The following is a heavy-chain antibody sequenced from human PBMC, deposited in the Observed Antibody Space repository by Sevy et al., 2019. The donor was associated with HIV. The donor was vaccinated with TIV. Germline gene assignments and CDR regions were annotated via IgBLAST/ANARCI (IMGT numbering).Heavy chain of an antibody. V-gene: IGHV3-30-3*01. D-gene: IGHD6-19*01. CDR3: GRGGGFGQWLEVDY. CDR2: ISYDGSNK. CDR1: GFTFSSYA. J-gene: IGHJ4*02. Sequence: GGSLRLSCAASGFTFSSYAMHWVRQAPGKGLEWVAVISYDGSNKYYADSVKGRFTISRDNSKNTMYLQMNSLRAEDTAVYYCGRGGGFGQWLEVDYWGQGTLVTVSS.